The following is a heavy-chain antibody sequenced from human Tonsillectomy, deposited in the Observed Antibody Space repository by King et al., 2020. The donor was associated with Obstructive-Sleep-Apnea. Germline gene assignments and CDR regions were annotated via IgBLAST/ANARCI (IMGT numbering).Heavy chain of an antibody. V-gene: IGHV3-64*01. CDR2: ISSNGGST. Sequence: VQLVESGGGLVQPGGALRRSCAASGFTFSSYAMHWVRQGPGKGLEYVSAISSNGGSTYYANSVKGGFTTTRANSNNTLYLQMGSLRAEDMAVYYCAGADKYYDILTGYDYWGQGTLVTVSS. CDR1: GFTFSSYA. D-gene: IGHD3-9*01. J-gene: IGHJ4*02. CDR3: AGADKYYDILTGYDY.